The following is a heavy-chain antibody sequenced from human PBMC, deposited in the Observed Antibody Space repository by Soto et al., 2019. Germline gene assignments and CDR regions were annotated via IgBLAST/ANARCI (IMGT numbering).Heavy chain of an antibody. D-gene: IGHD3-3*01. Sequence: SETLSLTCAVYGGSFSGYYWSWIRQPPGKGLEWIGEINHSGSTNYNPSLKSRVTISVDTSKNQFSLKLSSVTAADTAVYYCARGQGYYDFWSGYYYHGSYYYYGMDVWGQGTTVTVS. CDR1: GGSFSGYY. CDR2: INHSGST. CDR3: ARGQGYYDFWSGYYYHGSYYYYGMDV. V-gene: IGHV4-34*01. J-gene: IGHJ6*02.